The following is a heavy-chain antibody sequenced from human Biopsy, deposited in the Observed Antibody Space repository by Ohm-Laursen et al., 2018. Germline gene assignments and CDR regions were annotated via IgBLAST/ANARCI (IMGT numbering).Heavy chain of an antibody. CDR3: ARGPRGLVVITTTALYFDY. CDR1: GYTFTPYY. CDR2: INPNSDDT. J-gene: IGHJ4*02. D-gene: IGHD3-22*01. V-gene: IGHV1-2*02. Sequence: SSVKVSCKASGYTFTPYYIHWMRQAPGQGLEWMGWINPNSDDTNYAQKFQGRVTMTTDTSINAAYMDLSSLTFDDSAVYYCARGPRGLVVITTTALYFDYWGQGNLVTVSS.